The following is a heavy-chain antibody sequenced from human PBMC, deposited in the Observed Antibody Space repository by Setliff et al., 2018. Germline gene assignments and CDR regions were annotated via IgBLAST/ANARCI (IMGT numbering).Heavy chain of an antibody. J-gene: IGHJ4*02. CDR2: IGGSGSII. CDR1: GFTFSSFE. V-gene: IGHV3-48*03. CDR3: VRDLHWGFDY. D-gene: IGHD7-27*01. Sequence: GGSLRLSCAASGFTFSSFEMNWVRQAPGKGLDWVSYIGGSGSIIYYADSVKGRFTVSRDNARNSLYLQMNSLSAEDTAVYYCVRDLHWGFDYCGLGTLVTVS.